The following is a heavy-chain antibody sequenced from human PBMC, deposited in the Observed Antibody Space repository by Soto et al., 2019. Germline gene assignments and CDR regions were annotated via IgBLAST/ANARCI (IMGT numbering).Heavy chain of an antibody. V-gene: IGHV3-74*03. Sequence: EVRLEEAGGGFVQPGGSLRVSCSGSGFIFSSVWMHWVLPGPGKGMEWVSRINGDGASLAYADSLKGRFSISRDNVKNTLHLQMNSLGADDTAVYFCAREGSLGLDVWGRGTTVTVSS. D-gene: IGHD3-10*01. CDR3: AREGSLGLDV. CDR2: INGDGASL. J-gene: IGHJ6*02. CDR1: GFIFSSVW.